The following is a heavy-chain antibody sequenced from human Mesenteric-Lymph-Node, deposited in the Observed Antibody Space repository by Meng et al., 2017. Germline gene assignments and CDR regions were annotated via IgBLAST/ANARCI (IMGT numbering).Heavy chain of an antibody. CDR3: ARTNYRIAAADGAFDI. V-gene: IGHV1-18*01. D-gene: IGHD6-13*01. CDR2: ISAYNGNT. J-gene: IGHJ3*02. CDR1: GYTFTSYG. Sequence: ASVKVSCKASGYTFTSYGISWVRQAPGQGLEWMGWISAYNGNTNYAQKLQGRVTMTTDTSTSTAYMELRSLRFDDTAVYYCARTNYRIAAADGAFDIWGQGTMVTVSS.